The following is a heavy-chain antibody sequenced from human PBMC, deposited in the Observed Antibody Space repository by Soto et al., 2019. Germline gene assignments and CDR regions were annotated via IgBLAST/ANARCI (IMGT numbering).Heavy chain of an antibody. V-gene: IGHV3-15*07. CDR2: IKSKTDGGTT. J-gene: IGHJ3*02. D-gene: IGHD2-15*01. CDR1: GFTFSNAW. CDR3: TTMMPGIVVVVAALEYAFDI. Sequence: GGSLRLSCAASGFTFSNAWMNWVRQAPGKGLEWVGRIKSKTDGGTTDYAAPVKGRFTISRDDSKNTLYLQMNSLKTEDTAVYYCTTMMPGIVVVVAALEYAFDIWGQGTMVTVSS.